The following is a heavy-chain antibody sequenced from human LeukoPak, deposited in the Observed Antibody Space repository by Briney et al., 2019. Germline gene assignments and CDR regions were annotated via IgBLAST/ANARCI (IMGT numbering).Heavy chain of an antibody. Sequence: GASVKVSCKASGYTFTGYYMHWVRQAPGQGPEWMGWINPNSGGTNYAQKFQGRVTMTRDTSISTAYMELSRLRSDDTAVYYCGLVSGSYYYAFDIWGQGTMVTVSS. CDR2: INPNSGGT. V-gene: IGHV1-2*02. CDR1: GYTFTGYY. CDR3: GLVSGSYYYAFDI. D-gene: IGHD1-26*01. J-gene: IGHJ3*02.